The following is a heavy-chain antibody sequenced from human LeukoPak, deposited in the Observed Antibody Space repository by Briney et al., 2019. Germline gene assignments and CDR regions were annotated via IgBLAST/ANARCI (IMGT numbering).Heavy chain of an antibody. Sequence: ASVKVSCKASGDTFTGYYIHWVRQAPGQGLEWMGWINPNSGGTNYAQKFQGRVTMTRDTSISTAYMELNRLRSDDTAVYYCARDSHSSGWYLPDYWGQGTLVTVSS. CDR1: GDTFTGYY. J-gene: IGHJ4*02. CDR2: INPNSGGT. D-gene: IGHD6-19*01. CDR3: ARDSHSSGWYLPDY. V-gene: IGHV1-2*02.